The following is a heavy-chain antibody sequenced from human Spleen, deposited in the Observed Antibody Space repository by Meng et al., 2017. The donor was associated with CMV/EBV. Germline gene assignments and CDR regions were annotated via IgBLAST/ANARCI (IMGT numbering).Heavy chain of an antibody. V-gene: IGHV1-69*05. CDR2: TIPIFGTA. Sequence: SVKVSCKASGYTFISYGITWVRQAPGQGLEWMGGTIPIFGTANYAQKFQGRVTITKDESTSTAYMELSSLRSEDTAVYYCARDKYCSGGSCDPLRDVHYGMDVWGQGTTVTVSS. CDR1: GYTFISYG. J-gene: IGHJ6*02. D-gene: IGHD2-15*01. CDR3: ARDKYCSGGSCDPLRDVHYGMDV.